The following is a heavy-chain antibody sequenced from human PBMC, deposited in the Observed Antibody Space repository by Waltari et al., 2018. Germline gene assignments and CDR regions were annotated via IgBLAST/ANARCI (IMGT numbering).Heavy chain of an antibody. Sequence: EVQLVESGGGLVQPGGSLRLSCAASGFTFSSYWMSWVRQAPGKGLEWVANIKQDGSEKYDVDSVKGRFTISRDNAKNSLYLQMNSLRAEDTAVYYCARALGYYGSGSRYWGQGTLVTVSS. D-gene: IGHD3-10*01. J-gene: IGHJ4*02. CDR1: GFTFSSYW. CDR2: IKQDGSEK. V-gene: IGHV3-7*01. CDR3: ARALGYYGSGSRY.